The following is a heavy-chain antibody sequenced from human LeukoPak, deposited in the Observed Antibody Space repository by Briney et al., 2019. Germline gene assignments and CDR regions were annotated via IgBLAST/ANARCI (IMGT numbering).Heavy chain of an antibody. CDR2: INHSGST. D-gene: IGHD3-22*01. J-gene: IGHJ4*02. V-gene: IGHV4-34*01. CDR1: GGSFSGYY. Sequence: SETLSLTCAVYGGSFSGYYWSWIRQPPGKGLEWIGEINHSGSTNYNPSLKSRVTISVDTSKNQFSLKLSSATAADTAVYYCARESSLGVVVILDYCGQGTLVTVSS. CDR3: ARESSLGVVVILDY.